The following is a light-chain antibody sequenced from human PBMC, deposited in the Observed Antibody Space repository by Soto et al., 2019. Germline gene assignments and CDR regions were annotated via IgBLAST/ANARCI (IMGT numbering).Light chain of an antibody. CDR1: QTVSGSY. V-gene: IGKV3-20*01. J-gene: IGKJ1*01. Sequence: NVLTQSPGTLSLSPGERSTLSCRASQTVSGSYVAWYQQKPGQAPRLLIYGASSRATGIPDRFSGSGPGTDFTLTISRLEPEDFAVYYCQQYGSSGTFGQGTTGDIK. CDR2: GAS. CDR3: QQYGSSGT.